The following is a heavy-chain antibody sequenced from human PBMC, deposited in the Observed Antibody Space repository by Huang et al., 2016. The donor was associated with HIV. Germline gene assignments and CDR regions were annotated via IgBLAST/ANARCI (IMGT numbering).Heavy chain of an antibody. D-gene: IGHD4-17*01. J-gene: IGHJ4*02. CDR2: IIPMFGTP. CDR1: GGTFSKYA. V-gene: IGHV1-69*13. Sequence: QVQLVQSGAEVKTPGSSVKVSCKASGGTFSKYAISWVRQAPGQGLEWMGGIIPMFGTPNYARKFQGRVTITADDSTSTTYVEVNSLRSEDTALYYCARGQLGSYGDYDVLYWGQGTLVTVSS. CDR3: ARGQLGSYGDYDVLY.